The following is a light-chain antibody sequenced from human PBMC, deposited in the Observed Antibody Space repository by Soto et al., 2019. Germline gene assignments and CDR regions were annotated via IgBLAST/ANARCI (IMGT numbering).Light chain of an antibody. CDR2: NAS. J-gene: IGKJ5*01. CDR3: QHRSNWPT. CDR1: QSVSSSY. Sequence: EIVLTQSPGTLSLSPGERATLSCRASQSVSSSYLAWYQQKPGQAPRLLIYNASSRATGIPDRFSGSGSGTDFTLTISSLETEDLAVYYCQHRSNWPTFGQGTRLEIK. V-gene: IGKV3D-20*02.